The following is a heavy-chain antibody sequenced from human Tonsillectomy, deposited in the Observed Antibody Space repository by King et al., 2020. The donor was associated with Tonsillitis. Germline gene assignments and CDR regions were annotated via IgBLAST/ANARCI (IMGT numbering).Heavy chain of an antibody. CDR2: ISFGGSDK. CDR1: GFTFNKFA. J-gene: IGHJ4*02. V-gene: IGHV3-30*04. D-gene: IGHD2/OR15-2a*01. CDR3: VRGYTTSSDLDY. Sequence: VQLVESGGGVVQPGRSLRLSCAASGFTFNKFAMHWVRQAPGKGLEWVTTISFGGSDKYYADSVKDRFTFSRDNSKNTLYLQMNNLRPDDTALYFCVRGYTTSSDLDYQGQRTLVTAAS.